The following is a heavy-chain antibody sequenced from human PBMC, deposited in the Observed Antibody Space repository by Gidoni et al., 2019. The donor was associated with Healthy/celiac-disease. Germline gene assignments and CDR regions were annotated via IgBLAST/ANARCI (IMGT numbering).Heavy chain of an antibody. CDR3: ARDPDTAIGEIQKEQGGY. D-gene: IGHD5-18*01. CDR2: ISSSSSTI. J-gene: IGHJ4*02. Sequence: EVQLVESGGGLLQPGGSLRLSCASSGFTFSSYSMNWVRQAPGKGLEWVSYISSSSSTIYYADSVKGRFTISRDNAKNSLYLQMNSLRDEDTAVYYCARDPDTAIGEIQKEQGGYWGQGTLVTVSS. CDR1: GFTFSSYS. V-gene: IGHV3-48*02.